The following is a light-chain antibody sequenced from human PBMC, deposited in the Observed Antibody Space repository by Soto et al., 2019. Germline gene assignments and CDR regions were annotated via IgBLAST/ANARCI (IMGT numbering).Light chain of an antibody. CDR3: CSYEVGSTLV. CDR1: SSDVGSYNL. V-gene: IGLV2-23*01. J-gene: IGLJ2*01. Sequence: QSALTQPASVSGSAGQSITISCTGTSSDVGSYNLVSWHQQHPGKAPKHMIYEGSKRPSGVSHRFSGSKSGNTASLTISGLQAEDEADYYCCSYEVGSTLVFGGGTQLTVL. CDR2: EGS.